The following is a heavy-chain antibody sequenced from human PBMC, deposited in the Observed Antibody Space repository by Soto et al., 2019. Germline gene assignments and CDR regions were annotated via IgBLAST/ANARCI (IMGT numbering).Heavy chain of an antibody. Sequence: GGSLRLSCAASGFTFSSYAMSWVRQAPGKGLEWVSAISGSGGSTYYADSVKGRFTISRDNSKNTLYLQMNSLRAEDTAVYYCAKDWAGGRLQYYYYYGMDVWGQGTTVTVSS. CDR1: GFTFSSYA. J-gene: IGHJ6*02. D-gene: IGHD3-16*01. V-gene: IGHV3-23*01. CDR3: AKDWAGGRLQYYYYYGMDV. CDR2: ISGSGGST.